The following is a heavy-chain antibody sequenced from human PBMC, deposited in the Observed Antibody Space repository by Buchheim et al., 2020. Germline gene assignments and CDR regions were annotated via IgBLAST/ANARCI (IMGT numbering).Heavy chain of an antibody. Sequence: QVQLVESGGGVVQPGRSLRLSCAASGFTFSSYAMHWVRQAPGKGLEWVAVISYDGSNKYYADSVKGRFTISRDNSKNTLYLQMNSLRAEDTAVYYCARDRDYGDFSADYYYYGMDVWGQGTT. CDR3: ARDRDYGDFSADYYYYGMDV. CDR1: GFTFSSYA. V-gene: IGHV3-30*04. D-gene: IGHD4-17*01. J-gene: IGHJ6*02. CDR2: ISYDGSNK.